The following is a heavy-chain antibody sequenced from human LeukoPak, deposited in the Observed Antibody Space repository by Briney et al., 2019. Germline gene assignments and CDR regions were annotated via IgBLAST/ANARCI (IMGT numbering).Heavy chain of an antibody. CDR3: ARLAPIGYCSGGSCYRYYYYYYYMDV. CDR2: VYDSGST. Sequence: SETLSLTCTVSGGSIRSYYWSWIRQPPGKGLEWIGDVYDSGSTNYNPSLKSRVTISVDTSKNQFSLRLSSVTAADTAVYYRARLAPIGYCSGGSCYRYYYYYYYMDVWGKGTTVTISS. D-gene: IGHD2-15*01. V-gene: IGHV4-59*01. J-gene: IGHJ6*03. CDR1: GGSIRSYY.